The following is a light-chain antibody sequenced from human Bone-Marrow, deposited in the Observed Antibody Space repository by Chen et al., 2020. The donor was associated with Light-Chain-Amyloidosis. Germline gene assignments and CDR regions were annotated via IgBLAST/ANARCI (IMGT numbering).Light chain of an antibody. V-gene: IGLV3-21*02. CDR3: QVWERSSDRPV. CDR1: NIGSTS. Sequence: SYVLTQPSSVSVAPGQTATIACGGNNIGSTSVHWYQQTPGQAPLLVVYDDSDRPSGIPERLSGSKSGNTATLTIRRVEAGDEADYYCQVWERSSDRPVVGGGTKLNVL. J-gene: IGLJ3*02. CDR2: DDS.